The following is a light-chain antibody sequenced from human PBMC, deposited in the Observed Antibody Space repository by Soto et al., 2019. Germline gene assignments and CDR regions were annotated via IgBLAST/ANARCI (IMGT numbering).Light chain of an antibody. CDR3: QQYGDSPR. J-gene: IGKJ3*01. CDR1: QSVSSSY. CDR2: GAS. V-gene: IGKV3-20*01. Sequence: EIVLSQSPGTLSLYPGERATLSCRASQSVSSSYLAWYQQKPGQAPRLLIYGASSRATGIPDRFSGSGSGTDFTLTISRLEPEDFAVYYCQQYGDSPRFGPGTKVDIK.